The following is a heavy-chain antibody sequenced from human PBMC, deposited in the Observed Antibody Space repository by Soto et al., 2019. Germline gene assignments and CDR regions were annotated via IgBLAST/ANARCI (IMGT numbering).Heavy chain of an antibody. CDR3: SRGILV. J-gene: IGHJ4*02. CDR2: ISYGGTT. CDR1: GGSMTSGGYC. V-gene: IGHV4-31*03. Sequence: QVQLQESGPGLVKPSQTLSLTCTVSGGSMTSGGYCWSWIRQHPGEGLEWIGCISYGGTTSYNPSLKSRVIISVDTSKNQFSLKLTSVTAADTAVYYCSRGILVWGQGTLITVSS. D-gene: IGHD2-15*01.